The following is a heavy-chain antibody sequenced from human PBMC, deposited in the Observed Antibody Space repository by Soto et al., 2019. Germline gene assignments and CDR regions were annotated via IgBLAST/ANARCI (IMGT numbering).Heavy chain of an antibody. Sequence: QVQLQQWGAGLLKPSETLSLTCAVYGGSFSGYYWSWIRQPPGKGLEWIGEINHSGSTNYNPSLKSRVTISVDTSKNQFSLKLSSVTAADTAVYYCARGVNLEWLFVPFDYWGQGTLVTVSS. V-gene: IGHV4-34*01. CDR1: GGSFSGYY. CDR2: INHSGST. CDR3: ARGVNLEWLFVPFDY. D-gene: IGHD3-3*01. J-gene: IGHJ4*02.